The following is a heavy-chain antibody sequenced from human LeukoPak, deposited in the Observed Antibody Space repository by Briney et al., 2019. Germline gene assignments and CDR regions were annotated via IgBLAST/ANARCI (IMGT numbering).Heavy chain of an antibody. J-gene: IGHJ6*02. Sequence: ASVKVSCKASGGTFSSYAISWVRQAPGQGLEWMGGIIPIFGTASYAQKFQGRVTITADESTSTAYMELSSLRSEDTAVYYCARVAVVITDYYGMDVWGQGTTVTVYS. V-gene: IGHV1-69*01. D-gene: IGHD3-22*01. CDR1: GGTFSSYA. CDR3: ARVAVVITDYYGMDV. CDR2: IIPIFGTA.